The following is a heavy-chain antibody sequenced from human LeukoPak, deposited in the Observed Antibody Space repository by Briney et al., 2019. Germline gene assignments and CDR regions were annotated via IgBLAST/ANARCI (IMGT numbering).Heavy chain of an antibody. J-gene: IGHJ3*02. CDR1: GFIFSNYW. D-gene: IGHD7-27*01. V-gene: IGHV3-7*03. Sequence: GGSLRLSCAASGFIFSNYWMSWVRQAPGKGLEWVANIKADGNEKYYVDSVKGRFTTSRDNSQKSQCLHMNRLRPEDTAVYYCARVQSGVILAFDIWGQGTMVTVSS. CDR3: ARVQSGVILAFDI. CDR2: IKADGNEK.